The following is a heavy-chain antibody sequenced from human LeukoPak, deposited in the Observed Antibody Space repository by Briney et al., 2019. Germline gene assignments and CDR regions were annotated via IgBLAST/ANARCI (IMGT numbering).Heavy chain of an antibody. D-gene: IGHD3-3*01. Sequence: GGSLRLSCAASGFTFSSFSMNWVRQAPGKGLEWVANIKQDGSGKNYVDSVKGRFTISRDNGKNSLYLQMNSLRGEDTAVYYCAANYDFWSGFDYWGQGTLVTVSS. CDR2: IKQDGSGK. CDR1: GFTFSSFS. CDR3: AANYDFWSGFDY. V-gene: IGHV3-7*01. J-gene: IGHJ4*02.